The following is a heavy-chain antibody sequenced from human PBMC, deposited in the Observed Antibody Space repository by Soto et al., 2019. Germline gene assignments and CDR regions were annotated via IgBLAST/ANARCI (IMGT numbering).Heavy chain of an antibody. J-gene: IGHJ5*02. V-gene: IGHV1-46*01. D-gene: IGHD5-18*01. CDR3: ARDGVLSGYSYVNNWFDP. CDR1: GYTFTSYY. CDR2: INPSGGST. Sequence: ASVKVCCKASGYTFTSYYMHWVRQAPGQGREWMGIINPSGGSTSYAQKFQGRVTMTRDTSTSTVYMELSSLRSEDTAVYYCARDGVLSGYSYVNNWFDPWGLGTLVTVSS.